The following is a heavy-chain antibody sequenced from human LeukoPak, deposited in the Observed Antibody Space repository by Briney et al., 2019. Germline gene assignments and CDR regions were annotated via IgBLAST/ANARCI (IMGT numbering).Heavy chain of an antibody. CDR3: ARQGFSGYSSSWYEI. V-gene: IGHV5-51*01. CDR1: GYSFTSYW. J-gene: IGHJ4*02. Sequence: GESLKISCKGSGYSFTSYWIGWVRQMPGKGLEWMGIIYPGDSDTRYSPSFQGQVTISADKSISTAYLQWSSLEASDTAMYYCARQGFSGYSSSWYEIWGQGTLVTVSS. CDR2: IYPGDSDT. D-gene: IGHD6-13*01.